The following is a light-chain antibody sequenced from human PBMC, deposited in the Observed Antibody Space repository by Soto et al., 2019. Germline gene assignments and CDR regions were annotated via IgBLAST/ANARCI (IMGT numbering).Light chain of an antibody. CDR2: GAS. CDR3: QERSKWPLYT. CDR1: QSVGSK. Sequence: EIVMTQSPTTLSVSPGERATLSCRASQSVGSKLIWYQHKPGQAPRLLIYGASARAPGIPARFSGSGSGTEFTLTISSVQSEDSATYYCQERSKWPLYTFGQGTKLEIK. J-gene: IGKJ2*01. V-gene: IGKV3-15*01.